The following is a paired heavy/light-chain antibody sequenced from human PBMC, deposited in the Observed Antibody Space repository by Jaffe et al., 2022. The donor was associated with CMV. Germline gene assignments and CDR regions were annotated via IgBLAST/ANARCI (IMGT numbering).Light chain of an antibody. CDR1: RLGDRY. CDR2: QDN. CDR3: QAWDSGHVV. Sequence: SFELTQPPSVSVSPGQTAILTCSGDRLGDRYACWYRQKPGQSPVLVICQDNKRPSGIPERFSGSNSGNIATLTISGTQAMDEGDYYCQAWDSGHVVFGGGTKLTVL. J-gene: IGLJ2*01. V-gene: IGLV3-1*01.
Heavy chain of an antibody. CDR3: ARDSSSWYWDYFDY. CDR1: GFTFSSYE. Sequence: EVQLVESGGGLVQPGGSLRLSCVASGFTFSSYEMNWVRQAPGRGLEWVAHISTRGSSIYYADSVKGRFTISRDNAKNSLYLQMNSLRAEDTAVYYCARDSSSWYWDYFDYWGQGTLVTVSS. J-gene: IGHJ4*02. CDR2: ISTRGSSI. V-gene: IGHV3-48*03. D-gene: IGHD6-13*01.